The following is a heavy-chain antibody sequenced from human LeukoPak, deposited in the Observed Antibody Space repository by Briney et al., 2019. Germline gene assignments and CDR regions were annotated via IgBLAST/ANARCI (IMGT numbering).Heavy chain of an antibody. CDR1: GFPFRNNA. V-gene: IGHV3-23*01. J-gene: IGHJ6*03. Sequence: GGSLELSVVPSGFPFRNNAMNGVGRVPGKGLEWVSSFSAGGDNTYYADSVKGRFTISRDNSKNTVFLQVTSLRAEDTALYYCAKDSQYDYFWGDYHYTGYYYMDVWGEGTTVTVSS. CDR2: FSAGGDNT. CDR3: AKDSQYDYFWGDYHYTGYYYMDV. D-gene: IGHD3-16*01.